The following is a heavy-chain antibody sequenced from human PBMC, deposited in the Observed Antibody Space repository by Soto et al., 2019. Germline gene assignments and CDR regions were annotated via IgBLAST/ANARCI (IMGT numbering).Heavy chain of an antibody. J-gene: IGHJ5*02. V-gene: IGHV1-46*01. Sequence: AAVKVSCKASGYTFTNYYIHWVRQAPGQGLEWMGIINPSGGSTTYAQNFQGRLTMTRDTSTTTVYMELSSLRSEDTAVYYCARGPYYYDSSAYYEWFDPWGQGTLVTVSS. CDR1: GYTFTNYY. CDR2: INPSGGST. CDR3: ARGPYYYDSSAYYEWFDP. D-gene: IGHD3-22*01.